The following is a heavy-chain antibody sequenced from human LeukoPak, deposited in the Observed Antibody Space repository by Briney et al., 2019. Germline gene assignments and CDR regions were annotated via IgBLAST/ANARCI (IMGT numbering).Heavy chain of an antibody. J-gene: IGHJ4*02. CDR3: ARVAYALLPSLGDY. CDR1: GYSISSGYY. Sequence: PSETLSLTCAVSGYSISSGYYWGWIRQPPGKGLEWIGSIYHSGSTYYNPSLKSRVTISVDTSKNQFSLKLSSVTAADTAVYYCARVAYALLPSLGDYWGQGTLVTVSS. D-gene: IGHD2-2*01. V-gene: IGHV4-38-2*01. CDR2: IYHSGST.